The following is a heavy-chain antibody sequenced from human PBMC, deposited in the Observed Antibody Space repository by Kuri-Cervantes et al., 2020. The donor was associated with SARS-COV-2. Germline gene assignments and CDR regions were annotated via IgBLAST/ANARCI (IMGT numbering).Heavy chain of an antibody. V-gene: IGHV3-21*01. J-gene: IGHJ4*02. CDR1: GFTFSSYS. D-gene: IGHD2-8*02. CDR3: ARTSTWSIYFDY. Sequence: GESLKISCAASGFTFSSYSMNWVRQAPGKGLEWVSSISSSSSYIYYADSVKGRFTISRDNAKNSLYLQMNSLRAEDTAVYYCARTSTWSIYFDYWGQGTLVTDSS. CDR2: ISSSSSYI.